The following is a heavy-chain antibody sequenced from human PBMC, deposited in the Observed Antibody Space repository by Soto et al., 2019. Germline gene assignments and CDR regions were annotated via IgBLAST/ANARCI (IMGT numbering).Heavy chain of an antibody. D-gene: IGHD2-2*01. CDR1: GFTFSDYY. V-gene: IGHV3-11*06. CDR2: ISSSSSYT. J-gene: IGHJ5*02. Sequence: NPGGSLRLSCAASGFTFSDYYMSWIRQAPGKGLEWVSYISSSSSYTNYADSVKGRFTISRDNAKNSLYLQMNSLRAEDTAVYYCARAPTRSDYVVVPAAISLFDPWGQGTLVTVSS. CDR3: ARAPTRSDYVVVPAAISLFDP.